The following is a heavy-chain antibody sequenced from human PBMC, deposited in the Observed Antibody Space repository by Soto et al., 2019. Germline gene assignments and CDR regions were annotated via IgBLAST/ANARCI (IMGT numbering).Heavy chain of an antibody. Sequence: PGGSLRLSCAASGFTVSSNYMSWVRQAPGKGLEWVSVIYSGGSTYYADSVKGRFTISRDNSKNTLYLQMNSLRAEDTPEYYCGRAAFFYYYSRGHLYIWGQGTMVTVSS. D-gene: IGHD3-22*01. CDR3: GRAAFFYYYSRGHLYI. V-gene: IGHV3-53*01. CDR2: IYSGGST. J-gene: IGHJ3*02. CDR1: GFTVSSNY.